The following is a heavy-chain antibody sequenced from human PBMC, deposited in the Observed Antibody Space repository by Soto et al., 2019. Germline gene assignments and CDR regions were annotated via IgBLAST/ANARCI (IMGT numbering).Heavy chain of an antibody. CDR3: AKGRLFREFDY. V-gene: IGHV3-23*01. Sequence: LGLSCAASGFSFSSYAMICVRQAPGKGLEWVSAISGSGGSTYYADSVKGRFTISRDNSKNTLYLQMNSLRAEDTAVYYCAKGRLFREFDYWGQGTLVTVSS. CDR1: GFSFSSYA. CDR2: ISGSGGST. D-gene: IGHD2-21*01. J-gene: IGHJ4*02.